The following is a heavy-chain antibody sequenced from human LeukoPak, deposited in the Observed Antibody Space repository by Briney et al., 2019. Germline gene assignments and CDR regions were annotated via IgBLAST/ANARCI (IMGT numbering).Heavy chain of an antibody. CDR1: GFTFSSYS. J-gene: IGHJ4*02. CDR2: ISSSSSYI. CDR3: ARDDCSGGSCAFDY. D-gene: IGHD2-15*01. Sequence: GGSLRLSCAASGFTFSSYSMNWVRQAPGKGLEWVSSISSSSSYIYYADSVKGRFTISRANAKTSLYLQMNSRRAEDTAVYYCARDDCSGGSCAFDYWGQGPLVTVSS. V-gene: IGHV3-21*01.